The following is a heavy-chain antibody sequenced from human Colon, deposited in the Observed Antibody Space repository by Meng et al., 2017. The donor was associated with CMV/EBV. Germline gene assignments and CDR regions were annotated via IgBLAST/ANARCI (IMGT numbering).Heavy chain of an antibody. Sequence: GGSLRLSCAASGFTFSDYYMSWIRQAPGKGLEWVSDISGSGGSTFYADSVKGRFTISRDNSKNTLYLQMNSLRAEDTAVYYCAKDLWTTGTYFDYWGQGTLVTVSS. J-gene: IGHJ4*02. CDR1: GFTFSDYY. CDR2: ISGSGGST. CDR3: AKDLWTTGTYFDY. D-gene: IGHD1-1*01. V-gene: IGHV3-23*01.